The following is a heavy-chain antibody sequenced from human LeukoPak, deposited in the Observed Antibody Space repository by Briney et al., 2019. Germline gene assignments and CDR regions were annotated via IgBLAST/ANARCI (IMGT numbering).Heavy chain of an antibody. J-gene: IGHJ3*02. CDR2: TIPIFGTA. V-gene: IGHV1-69*05. Sequence: SVKVSCKASGGTFSSYSINWVRQAPGQGPEWMGGTIPIFGTADYAQKFQGRVTITTDESTTTAYMELSSLTSEDTAVYYCARDRWSSSSSEGALDIWGQGTMVTVSS. CDR1: GGTFSSYS. D-gene: IGHD6-6*01. CDR3: ARDRWSSSSSEGALDI.